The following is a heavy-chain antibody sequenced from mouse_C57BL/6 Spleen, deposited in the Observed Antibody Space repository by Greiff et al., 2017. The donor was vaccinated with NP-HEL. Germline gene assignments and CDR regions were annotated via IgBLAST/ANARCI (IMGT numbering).Heavy chain of an antibody. CDR2: IDPSDSET. CDR3: AREGDWIHFAY. V-gene: IGHV1-52*01. CDR1: GYTFTSYW. Sequence: QVQLKQPGAELVRPGSSVKLSCKASGYTFTSYWMHWVKQRPIQGLEWIGNIDPSDSETHYNQKFKDKATLTVDKSSSTAYMQLSSLTSEDSAVYYCAREGDWIHFAYWGQGTLVTVSA. J-gene: IGHJ3*01.